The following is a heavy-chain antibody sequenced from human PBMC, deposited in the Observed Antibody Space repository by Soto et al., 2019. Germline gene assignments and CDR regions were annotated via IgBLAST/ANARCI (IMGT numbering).Heavy chain of an antibody. CDR1: GYTFSSYY. D-gene: IGHD3-9*01. CDR2: SNPNGVST. J-gene: IGHJ4*02. CDR3: ARGLGLGDC. V-gene: IGHV1-46*01. Sequence: QVQLVQSGAEVKKPGASVKVSCKASGYTFSSYYIHWVRQAPGQGLEWIGISNPNGVSTNYAQNVKGRLTVTRDTSTGTVYMDLSALTSDDTAMYYCARGLGLGDCWGQGTLVTVSS.